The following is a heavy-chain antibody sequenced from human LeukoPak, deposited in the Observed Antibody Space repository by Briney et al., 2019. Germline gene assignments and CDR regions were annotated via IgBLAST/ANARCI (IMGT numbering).Heavy chain of an antibody. J-gene: IGHJ4*02. V-gene: IGHV1-24*01. CDR3: ATTSLFADVYYFDY. CDR1: GYTLTEIS. D-gene: IGHD3-16*01. Sequence: ASVKVSCKVSGYTLTEISMHCVRQAPGKGLEWMGGFDPEDGETVYAERFQGRVTMTEGTSTDTAYMELSSLRSEDTAVYYCATTSLFADVYYFDYWGQGALVTVSS. CDR2: FDPEDGET.